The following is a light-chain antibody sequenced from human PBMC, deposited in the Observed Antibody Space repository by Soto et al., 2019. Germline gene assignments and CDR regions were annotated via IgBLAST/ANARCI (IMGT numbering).Light chain of an antibody. Sequence: DIQITQSPSSLAASVGDSVTITCQASQDISNYLNWYQQKPGKAPKLLIYDASKLETGVPSRFSGSGSGTDFTFTSSSLQPEDIATYYCQQYDNLPITFGQGTRLEIK. CDR1: QDISNY. J-gene: IGKJ5*01. CDR3: QQYDNLPIT. CDR2: DAS. V-gene: IGKV1-33*01.